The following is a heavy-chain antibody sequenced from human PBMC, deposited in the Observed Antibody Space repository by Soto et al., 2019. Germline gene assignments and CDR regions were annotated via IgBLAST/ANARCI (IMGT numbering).Heavy chain of an antibody. Sequence: PGGSLRLSCAASGFTFSSYCMHWVRQAPGKGLEWVAVISYDGSNKYYADSVKGRFTISRDNSKNTLYLQMNSLRAEDTAVYYCAKVFERVTVVPADGXYWGQGTLVTVSS. V-gene: IGHV3-30*18. CDR1: GFTFSSYC. D-gene: IGHD2-2*01. J-gene: IGHJ4*02. CDR3: AKVFERVTVVPADGXY. CDR2: ISYDGSNK.